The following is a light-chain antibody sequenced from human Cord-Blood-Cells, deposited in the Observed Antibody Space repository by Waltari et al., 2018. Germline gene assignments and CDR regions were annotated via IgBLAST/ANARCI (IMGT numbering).Light chain of an antibody. V-gene: IGKV3-15*01. CDR3: QQYNNWPPWT. J-gene: IGKJ1*01. CDR2: GAS. Sequence: EIVMTRSPATLSVSPGERATLSCRASQSVRSNLAWSQQNPGQAPRPLIYGASTRATGIPARFSGSGSGTEFTLTISSLQSEDFAVYYCQQYNNWPPWTFGQGTKVEIK. CDR1: QSVRSN.